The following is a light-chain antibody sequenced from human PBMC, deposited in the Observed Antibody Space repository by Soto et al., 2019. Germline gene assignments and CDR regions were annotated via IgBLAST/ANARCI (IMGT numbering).Light chain of an antibody. Sequence: EIVMTQSPATLSVSPGERATLSCMASQSVNSNLAWYQQKPGQAPRLLIYGASTTATGIPARFSGSGSGTEFTLTISSLQSEDVAIDYCQQYNNWPITFGQGTRLEIK. J-gene: IGKJ5*01. V-gene: IGKV3-15*01. CDR1: QSVNSN. CDR2: GAS. CDR3: QQYNNWPIT.